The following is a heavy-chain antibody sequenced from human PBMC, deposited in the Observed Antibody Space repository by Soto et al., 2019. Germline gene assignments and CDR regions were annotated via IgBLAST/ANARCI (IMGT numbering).Heavy chain of an antibody. J-gene: IGHJ4*02. CDR2: IYYSGST. D-gene: IGHD3-10*01. V-gene: IGHV4-31*03. CDR1: GGSISRGDYY. CDR3: AVYNYGSGSYSYLDH. Sequence: SETLSLTCTVSGGSISRGDYYWSWIRQHPGKGLEWIGYIYYSGSTYYNPSLKSRVTISVDRSKNQFSLKLSSVTAADTAVYYCAVYNYGSGSYSYLDHWGQGTLVTVSS.